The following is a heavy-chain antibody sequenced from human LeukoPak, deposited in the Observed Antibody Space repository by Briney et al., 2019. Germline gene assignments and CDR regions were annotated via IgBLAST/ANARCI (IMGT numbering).Heavy chain of an antibody. CDR1: GFTFSSYA. D-gene: IGHD2-8*01. J-gene: IGHJ4*02. CDR2: ISSSGGST. Sequence: GGSLRLSCAASGFTFSSYAMSWVRQAPGKGLEWVSAISSSGGSTYYADSVKGRCTISRDNSKNTLYLQMNSLTAENTAVYYCPKTRVCFDYWGQGTLVTVSS. CDR3: PKTRVCFDY. V-gene: IGHV3-23*01.